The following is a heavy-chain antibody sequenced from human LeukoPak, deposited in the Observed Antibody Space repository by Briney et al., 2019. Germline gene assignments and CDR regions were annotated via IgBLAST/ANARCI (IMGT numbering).Heavy chain of an antibody. CDR3: AKDDSVVNDYMDV. Sequence: GRSLRLSCAASGFTFSSYGMHWVRQAPGKGLEWVAVIWYDGSNKYYAGSVKGRFTISRDNSKNTLYLQMNSLRAEDTSVYYCAKDDSVVNDYMDVWDKGPTVTVSS. CDR2: IWYDGSNK. J-gene: IGHJ6*03. D-gene: IGHD3-22*01. CDR1: GFTFSSYG. V-gene: IGHV3-33*06.